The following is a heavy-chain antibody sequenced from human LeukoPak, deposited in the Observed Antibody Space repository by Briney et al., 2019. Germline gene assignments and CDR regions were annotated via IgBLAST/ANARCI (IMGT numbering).Heavy chain of an antibody. Sequence: SETLSLTCTVSGGSISSGGYYWSWIRQHPGKGLEWIGYIYYSGSTYYNPSLKSRVTISVDTSKNQFSLKLSSVTAADTAVYYCARDGLGGYFDLWGRGTLVTVSS. J-gene: IGHJ2*01. CDR3: ARDGLGGYFDL. CDR1: GGSISSGGYY. D-gene: IGHD2-15*01. V-gene: IGHV4-30-4*08. CDR2: IYYSGST.